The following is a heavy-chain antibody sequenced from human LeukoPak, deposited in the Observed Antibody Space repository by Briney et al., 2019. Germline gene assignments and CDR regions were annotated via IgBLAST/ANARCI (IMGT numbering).Heavy chain of an antibody. D-gene: IGHD2-21*02. Sequence: PWKSLRLSCAASGFTFSSSAMHWVRQAPGKGQEWVTLISHDGSNKYYIDSVKGRFTISRDNSKNTLYLQMNSLRADDTAVYYCATARDCAIGDCYREFDYWGQGTLLTVSS. V-gene: IGHV3-30*04. J-gene: IGHJ4*02. CDR2: ISHDGSNK. CDR3: ATARDCAIGDCYREFDY. CDR1: GFTFSSSA.